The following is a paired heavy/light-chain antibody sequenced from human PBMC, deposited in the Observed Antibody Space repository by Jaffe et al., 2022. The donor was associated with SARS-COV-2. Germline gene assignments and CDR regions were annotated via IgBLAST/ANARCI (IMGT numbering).Light chain of an antibody. CDR3: ATWDSRLSGGV. V-gene: IGLV1-51*01. CDR2: DNN. Sequence: QSVLTQPPSLSAAPGQKVTISCSGGSSNIGSNYVSWYQQLPGTAPKLLIFDNNKRPSGIPDRFSGSKSGTSATLGIAGLRTGDEADYYCATWDSRLSGGVFGGGTKLTVL. J-gene: IGLJ2*01. CDR1: SSNIGSNY.
Heavy chain of an antibody. CDR2: INPDSGGT. D-gene: IGHD3-22*01. Sequence: QVQLVQSGAEVRKPGASVRVSCKASGFSFIVYYIHWVRQAPGQGLQWMGRINPDSGGTDYAQDFHGRVTMTTDTSIATAYMDLSGLKSDDTAVYYCAREDHYDNSGRYFPLYYAMDVWGQGTAVTVSS. CDR1: GFSFIVYY. J-gene: IGHJ6*02. CDR3: AREDHYDNSGRYFPLYYAMDV. V-gene: IGHV1-2*06.